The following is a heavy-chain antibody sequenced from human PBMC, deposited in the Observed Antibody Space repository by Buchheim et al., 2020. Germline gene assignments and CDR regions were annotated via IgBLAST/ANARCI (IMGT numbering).Heavy chain of an antibody. J-gene: IGHJ6*02. CDR2: MNPNSGNT. Sequence: QVQLVQSGAEVKKPGASVKVSCKASGYTFTSYDINWVRQATGQGLEWMGWMNPNSGNTGYAQKFQGRVTMTRNTSISTAYMELSSLRSEDTAVYYCARGVGFRFLEWLLLELDYYYGMDVWGQGTT. CDR3: ARGVGFRFLEWLLLELDYYYGMDV. CDR1: GYTFTSYD. D-gene: IGHD3-3*01. V-gene: IGHV1-8*01.